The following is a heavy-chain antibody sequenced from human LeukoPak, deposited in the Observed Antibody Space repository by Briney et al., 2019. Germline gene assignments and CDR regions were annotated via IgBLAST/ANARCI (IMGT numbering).Heavy chain of an antibody. V-gene: IGHV3-64*02. CDR1: GFIFSSYA. J-gene: IGHJ4*02. Sequence: PGGSLRLSCAASGFIFSSYAMYWVRQAPGKGLQFVSALDRSGGSTYYADSVKGRFTISRDNSKNTLYLHMGSLSDEDMAVYYCAREVGTNTGGFDYWGQGTLVTVSS. D-gene: IGHD1-26*01. CDR2: LDRSGGST. CDR3: AREVGTNTGGFDY.